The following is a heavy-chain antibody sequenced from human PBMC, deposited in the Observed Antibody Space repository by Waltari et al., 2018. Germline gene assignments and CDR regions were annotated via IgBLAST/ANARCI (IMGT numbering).Heavy chain of an antibody. CDR1: GGSISSRSYY. V-gene: IGHV4-39*07. J-gene: IGHJ2*01. CDR2: IYYSGST. Sequence: QLQLQESGPGLVKPSETLSLTCTVSGGSISSRSYYWGWIRQPQGKGLEWIGSIYYSGSTYYNPSLKSRVTISVDTSKNQFSLKLSSVTAADTAVYYCAIDAGAARRGFYWYFDLWGRGTLVTVSS. D-gene: IGHD6-6*01. CDR3: AIDAGAARRGFYWYFDL.